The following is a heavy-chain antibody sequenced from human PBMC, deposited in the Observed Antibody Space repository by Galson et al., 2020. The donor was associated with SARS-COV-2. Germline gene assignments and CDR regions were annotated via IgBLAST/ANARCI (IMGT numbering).Heavy chain of an antibody. CDR1: GGTFSSFA. Sequence: ASVTVSCKASGGTFSSFANSWVRQAPGQGLEWMGGIITMLRKADYAQKFQGRVTITTDESTSTAYLELSSLRSEDTAVYYCARNRGGYYDNSGYYYGTFNSWGQGTMVTVSS. V-gene: IGHV1-69*05. D-gene: IGHD3-22*01. J-gene: IGHJ3*02. CDR3: ARNRGGYYDNSGYYYGTFNS. CDR2: IITMLRKA.